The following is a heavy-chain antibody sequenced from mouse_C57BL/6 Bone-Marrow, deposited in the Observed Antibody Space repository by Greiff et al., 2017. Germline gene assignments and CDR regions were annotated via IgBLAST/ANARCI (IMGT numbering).Heavy chain of an antibody. CDR1: GFTFSSYG. CDR3: ARETAQATGYAMDY. J-gene: IGHJ4*01. D-gene: IGHD3-2*02. CDR2: ISSGGSYT. Sequence: EVKLEESGGDLVKPGGSLKLSCAASGFTFSSYGMSWVRQTPDKRLEWVATISSGGSYTYYPDSVKGRFTISRDNAKNTLYLQMSSLKSEDTAMYYCARETAQATGYAMDYWGQGTSVTVSS. V-gene: IGHV5-6*02.